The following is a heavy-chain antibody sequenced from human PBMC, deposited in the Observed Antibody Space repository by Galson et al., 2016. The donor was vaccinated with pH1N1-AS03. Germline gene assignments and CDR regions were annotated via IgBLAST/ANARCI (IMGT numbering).Heavy chain of an antibody. CDR3: ARQDYDDYYINGMDV. V-gene: IGHV1-18*04. CDR1: GYNFATYG. CDR2: IRLHRRDDT. D-gene: IGHD4-17*01. Sequence: SVKVSCKASGYNFATYGVSWVRQAPGRGPEWMGWIRLHRRDDTHYAQHYRDRATMTMDTSTNIAYLELRALRFDDTAMYYCARQDYDDYYINGMDVWGQGTTVIVSS. J-gene: IGHJ6*02.